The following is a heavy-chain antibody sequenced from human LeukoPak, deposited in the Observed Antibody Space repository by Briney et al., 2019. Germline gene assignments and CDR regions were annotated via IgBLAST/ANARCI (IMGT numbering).Heavy chain of an antibody. V-gene: IGHV3-30*02. D-gene: IGHD6-19*01. CDR3: ARVEKDSSGWYDY. J-gene: IGHJ4*02. CDR2: IRYDGSNK. Sequence: PGGSLRLSCAASGFTFSSYGMHWVRQAPGKGLEWVAFIRYDGSNKYYADSVKGRFTISRDNSKNTLYLQMNSLRAEDTAVYYCARVEKDSSGWYDYWGQGTLVTVSS. CDR1: GFTFSSYG.